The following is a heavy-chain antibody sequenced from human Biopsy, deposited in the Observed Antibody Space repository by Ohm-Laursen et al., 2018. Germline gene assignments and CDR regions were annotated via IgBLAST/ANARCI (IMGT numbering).Heavy chain of an antibody. V-gene: IGHV4-4*08. CDR1: GGSLNNHY. CDR2: IYSSGRT. Sequence: SDTLSLTCGVSGGSLNNHYWSWIRQSPGKGLEWLAYIYSSGRTNYNPSLKSRIILSVDTSKNQLSLKVTSVTATDTAMYYCARHDRSGYWGLDYWGQGALVTVSA. CDR3: ARHDRSGYWGLDY. J-gene: IGHJ4*02. D-gene: IGHD3-22*01.